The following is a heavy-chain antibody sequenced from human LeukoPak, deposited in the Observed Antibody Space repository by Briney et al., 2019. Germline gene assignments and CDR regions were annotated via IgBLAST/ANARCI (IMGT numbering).Heavy chain of an antibody. D-gene: IGHD2-15*01. CDR3: AAGWVCSGGSCYYYFDY. V-gene: IGHV1-58*02. Sequence: ASVKVSCKASGFTFTSSAMQWVRRARGQRLEWIGWIVVGSGNTNYAQKFQERVTITRDMSTSTAYMELSSLRSEDTAVYYCAAGWVCSGGSCYYYFDYWGQGTLVTVSS. CDR1: GFTFTSSA. J-gene: IGHJ4*02. CDR2: IVVGSGNT.